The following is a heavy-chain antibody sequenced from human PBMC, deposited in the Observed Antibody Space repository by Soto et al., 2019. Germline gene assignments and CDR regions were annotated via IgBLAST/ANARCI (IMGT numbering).Heavy chain of an antibody. CDR2: ISGSGGDT. D-gene: IGHD4-17*01. V-gene: IGHV3-23*01. CDR1: GFTFSSYA. J-gene: IGHJ6*02. CDR3: AKAGHGHYGMDV. Sequence: GGSLRLSCAASGFTFSSYAMSWVRQAPGKGLEWVSAISGSGGDTYYADSVKGRFTISRDNSKNTLYLQMNSLRAEDTAVYYCAKAGHGHYGMDVRGQGTTVTVSS.